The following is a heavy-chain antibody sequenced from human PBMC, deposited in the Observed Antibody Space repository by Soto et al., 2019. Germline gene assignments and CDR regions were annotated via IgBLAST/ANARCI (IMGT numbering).Heavy chain of an antibody. CDR1: GFTFTNAW. J-gene: IGHJ3*02. Sequence: EVQLVESGGGLVRPGGSLRLSCTASGFTFTNAWMHWVRQAPGKGLEWIGRLKSKTDGGATDYAAPVQGRFTISRDDSNITLYLQMNSLKTEDSAVYYWTAPEDPDDLYGNYAFDIWGQGTMVTVSS. D-gene: IGHD2-8*01. V-gene: IGHV3-15*01. CDR3: TAPEDPDDLYGNYAFDI. CDR2: LKSKTDGGAT.